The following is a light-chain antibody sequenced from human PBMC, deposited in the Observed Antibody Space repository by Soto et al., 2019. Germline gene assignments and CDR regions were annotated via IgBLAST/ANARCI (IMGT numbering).Light chain of an antibody. CDR2: DAS. J-gene: IGKJ1*01. Sequence: EIVLTQSPATLSLSPGERATLSCRASQSVSSYLAWYQQKPGQAPRLLIYDASNRATGIPARFSGSGSGTDFTLTISSLEPEDFAVYYCQQRSNWPPWTFGQGTKEELK. CDR3: QQRSNWPPWT. V-gene: IGKV3-11*01. CDR1: QSVSSY.